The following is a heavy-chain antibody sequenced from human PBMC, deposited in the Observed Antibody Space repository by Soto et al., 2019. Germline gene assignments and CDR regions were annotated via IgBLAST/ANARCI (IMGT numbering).Heavy chain of an antibody. V-gene: IGHV1-3*01. CDR2: ITGASGDT. Sequence: QVQLVQSGAEVKKPGASVKLSCKASGYTLTTYPLHWVRQAPGQSLEWMGYITGASGDTRYSQKFHVRVTITRDTSAKTAYLELNSLTSEDTAVYYCATALRFVDYLLKRWGQGTLVTVSS. D-gene: IGHD3-9*01. CDR1: GYTLTTYP. J-gene: IGHJ4*02. CDR3: ATALRFVDYLLKR.